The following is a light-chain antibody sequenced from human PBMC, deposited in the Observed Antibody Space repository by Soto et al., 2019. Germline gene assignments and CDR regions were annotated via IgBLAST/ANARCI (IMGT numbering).Light chain of an antibody. V-gene: IGKV3D-15*01. J-gene: IGKJ4*01. CDR3: QQYDNWPLT. Sequence: EIVMTQSPATLSVSPGQRATLSCRASQSIRSNLAWYQQKPGQAPRLLIYGASTRAPGIPARFSGSGSGTEFTLTISSLQSEEFAVYYCQQYDNWPLTFGGGTKVEIK. CDR1: QSIRSN. CDR2: GAS.